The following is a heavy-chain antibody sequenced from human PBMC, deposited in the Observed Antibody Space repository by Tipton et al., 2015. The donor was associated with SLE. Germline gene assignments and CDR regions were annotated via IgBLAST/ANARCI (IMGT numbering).Heavy chain of an antibody. V-gene: IGHV4-61*02. CDR1: GGSISSSSYY. D-gene: IGHD3-10*01. Sequence: TLSLTCTVSGGSISSSSYYWGWIRQPPGKGLEWIGRIYTSGSTNYNPSLKSRVTMSVDTSKNQFSLKLSSVTAADTAVYYCASRLRGKDYWGQGTLVTVSS. CDR2: IYTSGST. CDR3: ASRLRGKDY. J-gene: IGHJ4*02.